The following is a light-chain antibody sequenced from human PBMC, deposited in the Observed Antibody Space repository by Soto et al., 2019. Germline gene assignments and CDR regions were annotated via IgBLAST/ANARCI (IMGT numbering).Light chain of an antibody. J-gene: IGLJ2*01. CDR1: SSNIGDNY. Sequence: QSVLTQPPSVSAAPGQKVTISCSGSSSNIGDNYVSWYQQLPGTAPKLLIYDNNRRPSGLTDRFSGSKSGTSATLGITGLQTGDEADYYCGTWDSSLSAVVFGGGTKLTVL. CDR3: GTWDSSLSAVV. V-gene: IGLV1-51*01. CDR2: DNN.